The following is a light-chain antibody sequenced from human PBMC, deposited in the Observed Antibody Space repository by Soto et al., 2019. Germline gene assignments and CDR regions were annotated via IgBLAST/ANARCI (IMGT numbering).Light chain of an antibody. J-gene: IGKJ4*01. Sequence: EIVVTQSPATLSLSPGERTNLSCKARQSVNSYLAWYQQKPGQAPRLLIYDASNRATGIPARFSGSGSGTDFTLTISSLEPEDFAVYYCQQRSNWPGTFGGGTKVEIK. CDR2: DAS. V-gene: IGKV3-11*01. CDR3: QQRSNWPGT. CDR1: QSVNSY.